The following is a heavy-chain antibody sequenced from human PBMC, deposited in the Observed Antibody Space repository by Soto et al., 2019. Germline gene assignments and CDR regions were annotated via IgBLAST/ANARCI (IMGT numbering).Heavy chain of an antibody. CDR1: GYIFTDYY. D-gene: IGHD2-2*01. Sequence: AASVKVSCKASGYIFTDYYMHWVRQAPGQGLEWMGSINPNSGGTNYAQKFQGRVTMTRDTSISTAYMELSRLTSYDTAVYYCARPATKEDQLSWIECFQHSGEGTVVAL. CDR3: ARPATKEDQLSWIECFQH. J-gene: IGHJ1*01. CDR2: INPNSGGT. V-gene: IGHV1-2*02.